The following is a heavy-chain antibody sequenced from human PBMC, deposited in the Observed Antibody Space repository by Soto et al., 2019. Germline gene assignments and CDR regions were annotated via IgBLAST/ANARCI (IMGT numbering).Heavy chain of an antibody. D-gene: IGHD1-26*01. Sequence: PGGSLRLSCAASGFSFNSYSMNWVRQAPGKGLEWVSSISTSSSYIYYADSVKGRFTISRDNAKNSLYLQMNSLRAEDTAVYYCARVVGATAFDYWGQGXLVTVYS. CDR2: ISTSSSYI. CDR3: ARVVGATAFDY. V-gene: IGHV3-21*01. CDR1: GFSFNSYS. J-gene: IGHJ4*02.